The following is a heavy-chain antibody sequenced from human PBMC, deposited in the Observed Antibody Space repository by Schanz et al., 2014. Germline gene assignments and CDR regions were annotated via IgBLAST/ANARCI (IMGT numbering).Heavy chain of an antibody. D-gene: IGHD2-21*01. J-gene: IGHJ2*01. CDR3: AKGQGAVINNWYFDL. Sequence: EVQLVESGGDLVQPGRSLRLSCETSGFTFSNHAMSWVRQAPGKGLEWVSTISGGGGGYRPYADSVKGGFTISRDNSINTLSLQMNSLSADDTAVYYCAKGQGAVINNWYFDLWGRGTLVTVSS. CDR2: ISGGGGGYR. CDR1: GFTFSNHA. V-gene: IGHV3-23*04.